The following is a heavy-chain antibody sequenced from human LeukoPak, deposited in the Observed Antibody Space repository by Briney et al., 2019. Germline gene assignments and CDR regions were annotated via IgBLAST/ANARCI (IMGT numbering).Heavy chain of an antibody. D-gene: IGHD6-6*01. CDR2: IYYSGST. Sequence: SETLSLTCTVSGGSISSSSYYWGWIRQPPGKGLEWIGSIYYSGSTYYNPSLKSRVTISVDTSKNQFSLKLSSVTAADTAVYYCAREGIAARPGNNWFDPWGQGTLVTVSS. CDR3: AREGIAARPGNNWFDP. J-gene: IGHJ5*02. CDR1: GGSISSSSYY. V-gene: IGHV4-39*02.